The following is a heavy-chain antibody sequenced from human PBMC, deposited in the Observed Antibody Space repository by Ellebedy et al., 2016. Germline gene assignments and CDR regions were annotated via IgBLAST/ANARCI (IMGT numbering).Heavy chain of an antibody. CDR3: YYGHYSAS. CDR1: GFPFRNFF. Sequence: GESLKISCVASGFPFRNFFMSWVRQAPGEGLEWVSTINGAGDATFSADSVKGRFTISRDNSRDTLYLQMNSLRAEDTAVYYCYYGHYSASWGQGTLVTVSS. D-gene: IGHD4-17*01. CDR2: INGAGDAT. V-gene: IGHV3-23*01. J-gene: IGHJ4*02.